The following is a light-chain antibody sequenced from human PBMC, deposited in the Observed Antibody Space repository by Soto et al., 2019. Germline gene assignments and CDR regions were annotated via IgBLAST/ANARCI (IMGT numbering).Light chain of an antibody. J-gene: IGKJ2*01. CDR2: GAS. V-gene: IGKV3-15*01. Sequence: EIVMTQSPATLSVSPGGRATLSCRSSQTVSSNLAWYQQKPGRAPRLLIYGASTRATGIPARFSGSGSGTEFTLTISSLQYEDFAVYYCQQDTHWTSFGQGTKLEIK. CDR3: QQDTHWTS. CDR1: QTVSSN.